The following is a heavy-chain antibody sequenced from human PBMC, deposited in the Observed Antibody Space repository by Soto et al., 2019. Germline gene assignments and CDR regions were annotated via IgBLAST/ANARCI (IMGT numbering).Heavy chain of an antibody. V-gene: IGHV3-15*01. CDR1: GFTFNNAW. CDR3: NTDPGGST. CDR2: IKSKADGGII. J-gene: IGHJ3*01. Sequence: EVQLVESGGGLVKPGGSLRLSCAASGFTFNNAWMTWVRQAPGKGLEWVGRIKSKADGGIIDYAAPVRGRFTISRDDSKNTVYLQMNRLKTEDTAMYYCNTDPGGSTGGQGTMVTVSS.